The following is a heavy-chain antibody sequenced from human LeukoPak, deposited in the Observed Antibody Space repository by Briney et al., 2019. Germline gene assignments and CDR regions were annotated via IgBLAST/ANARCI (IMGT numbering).Heavy chain of an antibody. CDR1: GGSISTYY. CDR2: VYHTGRT. D-gene: IGHD3-10*01. CDR3: ARGYYGPGYYFDS. V-gene: IGHV4-59*01. J-gene: IGHJ5*01. Sequence: SEILSLTCSPSGGSISTYYWSWIRQPPGRGLEWIGCVYHTGRTTYDQSLRSRVTISVDASKNQFSLDLKSVTAEDTALYYCARGYYGPGYYFDSWGQGILVAVSS.